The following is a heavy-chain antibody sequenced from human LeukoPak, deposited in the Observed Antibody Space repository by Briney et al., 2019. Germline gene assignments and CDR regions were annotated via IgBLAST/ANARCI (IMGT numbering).Heavy chain of an antibody. CDR3: AKDRGPNYYDSSGPEGGFDY. J-gene: IGHJ4*02. CDR1: GFTFSSYG. D-gene: IGHD3-22*01. CDR2: ISGSGGST. V-gene: IGHV3-23*01. Sequence: GGSLRLSCAASGFTFSSYGMSWVRQAPGKGLEWVSAISGSGGSTYYADSVKGRFTISRGNSKNTLYLQMNSLRAEDTAVYYCAKDRGPNYYDSSGPEGGFDYWGQGTLVIVSS.